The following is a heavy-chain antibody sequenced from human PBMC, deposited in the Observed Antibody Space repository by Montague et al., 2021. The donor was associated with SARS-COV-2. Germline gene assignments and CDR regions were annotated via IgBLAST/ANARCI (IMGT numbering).Heavy chain of an antibody. CDR3: ARDRPRSYSFGSGTYTWGGYGMDG. D-gene: IGHD3-10*01. Sequence: SETLSLTCSVSGDSITNHYWSWIRQPAGKGLEWIGRIYSSGSTNYNPSLKSRVTLSVDTSKNQFSLKLSSVTAADTALYYCARDRPRSYSFGSGTYTWGGYGMDGWAQGTTATAPS. CDR1: GDSITNHY. J-gene: IGHJ6*02. V-gene: IGHV4-4*07. CDR2: IYSSGST.